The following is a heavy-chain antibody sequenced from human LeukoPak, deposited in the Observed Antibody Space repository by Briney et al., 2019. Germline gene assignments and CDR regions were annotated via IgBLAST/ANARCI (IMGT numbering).Heavy chain of an antibody. CDR2: ISSDGSTM. D-gene: IGHD2-8*01. J-gene: IGHJ4*02. V-gene: IGHV3-11*01. CDR1: EFTFSDYY. Sequence: GGSLRLSCAASEFTFSDYYMSWIRQAPGKGLEWVSYISSDGSTMSYADSVKGRFTISRDNAKKSLYLQMTSLRAEDTAVYYCAKIGANVGFWGQGALVTVPS. CDR3: AKIGANVGF.